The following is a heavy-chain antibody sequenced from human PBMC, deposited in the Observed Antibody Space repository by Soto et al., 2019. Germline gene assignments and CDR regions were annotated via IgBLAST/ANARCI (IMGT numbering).Heavy chain of an antibody. CDR3: ARDQAGYSYASGAFDI. J-gene: IGHJ3*02. Sequence: GASVKVSCKASGYTFTSYGISWVRQAPVQGLEWMGWISAYNGNTNYAQKLQGRVTMTTDTSTSTAYMELRSLRSDDTAVYYCARDQAGYSYASGAFDIWGQGTMVTVSS. V-gene: IGHV1-18*01. CDR2: ISAYNGNT. CDR1: GYTFTSYG. D-gene: IGHD5-18*01.